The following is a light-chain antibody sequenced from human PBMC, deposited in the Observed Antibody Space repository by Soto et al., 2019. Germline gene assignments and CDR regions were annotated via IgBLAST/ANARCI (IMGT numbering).Light chain of an antibody. Sequence: EIVLTQSRATLSLSPGDRATLACRASQSVKFYLAWYQQKPGQAPRLLIYDASNRATDVPARFSGSGSGTDFTLTISSLEPEDFAVYYCQQRSNIYPTFGGGTKVEIK. CDR1: QSVKFY. V-gene: IGKV3-11*01. CDR2: DAS. CDR3: QQRSNIYPT. J-gene: IGKJ4*01.